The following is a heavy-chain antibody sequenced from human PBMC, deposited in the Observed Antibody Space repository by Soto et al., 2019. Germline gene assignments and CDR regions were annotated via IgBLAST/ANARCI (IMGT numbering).Heavy chain of an antibody. V-gene: IGHV1-69*13. CDR2: IIPIFGTA. J-gene: IGHJ6*01. CDR1: RVTFSSYA. Sequence: PVKLSCKACRVTFSSYAIRWVRQAPGQGLEWMGGIIPIFGTANYAQKFQGRVTITADESTSTAYMELSSLRSEDTAVYYCARDAESIAARLGMDVWGQGTTVTVPQ. CDR3: ARDAESIAARLGMDV. D-gene: IGHD6-6*01.